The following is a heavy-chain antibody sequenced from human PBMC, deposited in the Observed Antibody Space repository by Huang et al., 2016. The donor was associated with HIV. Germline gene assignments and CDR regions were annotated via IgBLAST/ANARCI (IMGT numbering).Heavy chain of an antibody. J-gene: IGHJ4*02. D-gene: IGHD3-9*01. CDR3: ARATSYFYDSDGYYFDY. Sequence: QVQLRESGPGLVKPSETLSLLCIVSGGSISSHHWSWMRQSPGKGLEWIGHIYYSGSTNDNPSLESRLTISLDTSKNEVSLKLSSVTAADTAIYYCARATSYFYDSDGYYFDYWGQGTLVTVSS. V-gene: IGHV4-59*11. CDR1: GGSISSHH. CDR2: IYYSGST.